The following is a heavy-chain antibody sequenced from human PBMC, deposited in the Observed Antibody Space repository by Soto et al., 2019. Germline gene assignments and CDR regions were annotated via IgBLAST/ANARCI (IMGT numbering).Heavy chain of an antibody. V-gene: IGHV1-58*01. CDR2: IVVGSGNT. Sequence: SVKVSCKASGFTFTSSAVQWVRQARGQRLEWIGWIVVGSGNTNYAQKFQERVTITRDMSTSTAYMELSSLRSEDTAVYYCASDRDRSSPHGTDVPCPGTTLSV. D-gene: IGHD6-13*01. CDR1: GFTFTSSA. J-gene: IGHJ6*02. CDR3: ASDRDRSSPHGTDV.